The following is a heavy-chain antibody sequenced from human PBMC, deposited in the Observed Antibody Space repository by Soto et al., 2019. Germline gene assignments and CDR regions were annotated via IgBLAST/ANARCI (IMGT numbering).Heavy chain of an antibody. CDR1: GGSISSGGYD. CDR3: ARENYYGSGSVQH. V-gene: IGHV4-31*03. CDR2: IYYSGST. J-gene: IGHJ1*01. Sequence: PSETLSLTCTVSGGSISSGGYDGSWIRQHPGKGLEWIGYIYYSGSTYYNPSLKSRVTISVDTSKNQFSLKLSSVTAADTAVYYCARENYYGSGSVQHWGQGTLVTVSS. D-gene: IGHD3-10*01.